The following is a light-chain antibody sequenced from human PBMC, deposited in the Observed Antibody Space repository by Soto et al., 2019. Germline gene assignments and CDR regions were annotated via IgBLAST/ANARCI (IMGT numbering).Light chain of an antibody. CDR3: LLSYSGVRPV. V-gene: IGLV7-46*01. J-gene: IGLJ7*01. Sequence: QTVVTQEPSLTVSPGGTVTLTCGSSTGAVTSGHYPYWFQHKSGQAPRTLIFDTSNKHPSTPARFSGSLLGGKAALTLAGAQPEDEADYYCLLSYSGVRPVFGGGTQLTVL. CDR2: DTS. CDR1: TGAVTSGHY.